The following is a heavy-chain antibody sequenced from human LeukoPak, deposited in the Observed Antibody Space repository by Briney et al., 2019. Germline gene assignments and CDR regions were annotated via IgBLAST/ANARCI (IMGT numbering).Heavy chain of an antibody. Sequence: SVKVSCKASGGTFSSYAISWVRQAPGQGLEWMGRIIPILGIANYAQKFQGRVTITADKSTSTAYMELSSLRAEDTAVHYCAKDRGSGGVIIGHDAFDIWGQGTMVTVSS. D-gene: IGHD3-16*02. V-gene: IGHV1-69*04. CDR3: AKDRGSGGVIIGHDAFDI. CDR2: IIPILGIA. J-gene: IGHJ3*02. CDR1: GGTFSSYA.